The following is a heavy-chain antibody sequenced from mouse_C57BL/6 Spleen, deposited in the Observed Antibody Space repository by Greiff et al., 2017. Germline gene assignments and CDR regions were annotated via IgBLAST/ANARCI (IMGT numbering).Heavy chain of an antibody. CDR2: IDPSDSYT. V-gene: IGHV1-50*01. Sequence: VQLQQPGAELVKPGASVKLSCKASGYTFTSYWMQWVKQRPGQGLEWIGEIDPSDSYTNYNQKFKGKATLTVDTSSSTAYMQLSSLTSEDSAVYYCAGGMGARDFDYWGQGTTLTVSS. J-gene: IGHJ2*01. CDR1: GYTFTSYW. CDR3: AGGMGARDFDY. D-gene: IGHD2-3*01.